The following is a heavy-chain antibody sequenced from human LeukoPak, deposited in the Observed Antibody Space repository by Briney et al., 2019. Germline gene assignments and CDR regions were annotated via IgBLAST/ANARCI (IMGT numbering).Heavy chain of an antibody. CDR2: INPNSGGT. J-gene: IGHJ3*02. CDR1: GYTFTGYY. D-gene: IGHD2-2*02. CDR3: ARVYCSSTSCYKAFDI. V-gene: IGHV1-2*02. Sequence: ASVKVSCKASGYTFTGYYMHWARQAPGQGLEWMGWINPNSGGTNYAQKFQGRVTMTRDTSISTAYMELSRLRSDDTAVYYCARVYCSSTSCYKAFDIWGQGTMVTVSS.